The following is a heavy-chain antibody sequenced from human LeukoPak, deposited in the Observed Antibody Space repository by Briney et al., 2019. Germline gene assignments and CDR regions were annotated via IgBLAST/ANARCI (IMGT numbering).Heavy chain of an antibody. CDR3: ARGPPGSGLTFDW. Sequence: GGSLRLSCAASGFTFGAYDMHWVRQTTGRRLEWVSSIGTAHNKFQPGSVKGRFFISRENAENSLYLQMNNLRDGDTAVYYCARGPPGSGLTFDWWGQGALVTVSS. J-gene: IGHJ4*02. V-gene: IGHV3-13*01. CDR1: GFTFGAYD. CDR2: IGTAHNK.